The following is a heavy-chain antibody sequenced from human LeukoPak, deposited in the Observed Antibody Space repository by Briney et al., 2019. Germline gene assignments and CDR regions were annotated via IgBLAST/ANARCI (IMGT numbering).Heavy chain of an antibody. D-gene: IGHD3-22*01. CDR1: GFTVSSYG. CDR2: IRYDGSNK. V-gene: IGHV3-30*02. Sequence: PGGSLRLSCAASGFTVSSYGMHWVRQAPGKGLEWVAFIRYDGSNKYYADSVKGRFTISRDNSKNTLYLQMNSLRAEDTAVYYCAKSNGYDYYFDYWGQGTLVTVSS. J-gene: IGHJ4*02. CDR3: AKSNGYDYYFDY.